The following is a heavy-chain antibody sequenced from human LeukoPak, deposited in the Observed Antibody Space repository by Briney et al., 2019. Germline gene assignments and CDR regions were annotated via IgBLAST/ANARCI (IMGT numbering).Heavy chain of an antibody. CDR1: GGSISSGGYY. Sequence: PSETLSLTCTVSGGSISSGGYYWSWIRQPPGKGLERIGYIYHSGSTYYNPSLKSRVTISVDRSKNQFSLKLSSVTAADTAVYYCAGDGKYSSSFYYYYMDVWGKGTTVTVSS. CDR3: AGDGKYSSSFYYYYMDV. J-gene: IGHJ6*03. V-gene: IGHV4-30-2*01. CDR2: IYHSGST. D-gene: IGHD6-6*01.